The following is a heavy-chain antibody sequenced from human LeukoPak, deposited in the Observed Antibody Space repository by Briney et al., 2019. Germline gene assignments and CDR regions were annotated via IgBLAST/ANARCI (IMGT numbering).Heavy chain of an antibody. V-gene: IGHV4-59*08. CDR3: ARHYIGWAFYY. CDR2: IYSSGST. CDR1: GGSITNYY. D-gene: IGHD5-12*01. J-gene: IGHJ4*02. Sequence: SETLSLTCTVSGGSITNYYRSWLRQPPGKGLEWIGYIYSSGSTNYSRSLYSRITISVDASKHQFSLKLDSVTAADTALYYCARHYIGWAFYYWGEGTLVTVSS.